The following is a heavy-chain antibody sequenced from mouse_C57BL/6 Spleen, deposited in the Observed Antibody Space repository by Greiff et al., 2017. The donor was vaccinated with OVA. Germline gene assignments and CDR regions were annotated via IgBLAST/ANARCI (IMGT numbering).Heavy chain of an antibody. D-gene: IGHD1-3*01. J-gene: IGHJ2*01. CDR2: LDPSDSST. Sequence: QVHVKQPGAELVKPGASVKLSCKASGYTFTSYGMQWVKQRPGQGLEWIGELDPSDSSTNYTQKFKGKATLTVDTSSSTAYMQLSSLTSEDSAFYYCARYISPGDCGQGTTLTVSS. CDR3: ARYISPGD. V-gene: IGHV1-50*01. CDR1: GYTFTSYG.